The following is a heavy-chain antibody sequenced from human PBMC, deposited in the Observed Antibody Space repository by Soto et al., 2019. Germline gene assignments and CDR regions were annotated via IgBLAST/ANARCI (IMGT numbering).Heavy chain of an antibody. J-gene: IGHJ4*02. CDR2: IYYSGST. Sequence: PSETLSLTCAVYGGSFSGYYWSWIRQPPGKGLEWIGYIYYSGSTNYNPSLKSRVTISVDTSKNQFSLKLSSVTAADTAVYYCARRYGDYFDYWGQGTLVTAPQ. CDR1: GGSFSGYY. CDR3: ARRYGDYFDY. D-gene: IGHD4-17*01. V-gene: IGHV4-59*08.